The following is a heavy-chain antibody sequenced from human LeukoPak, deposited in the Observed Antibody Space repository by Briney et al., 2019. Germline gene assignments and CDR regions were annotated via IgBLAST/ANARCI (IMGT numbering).Heavy chain of an antibody. V-gene: IGHV3-53*01. J-gene: IGHJ4*02. CDR2: IYSGGST. D-gene: IGHD5-18*01. CDR3: AKGYNYAYEY. Sequence: GGSLRLSCAASGFTVSSSYMSWVRQAPGKGLEWVSLIYSGGSTYYAASAKGRFTISRDNSKNTLYLQMNSLRPEDTAVYYCAKGYNYAYEYWGQGTLVTVSS. CDR1: GFTVSSSY.